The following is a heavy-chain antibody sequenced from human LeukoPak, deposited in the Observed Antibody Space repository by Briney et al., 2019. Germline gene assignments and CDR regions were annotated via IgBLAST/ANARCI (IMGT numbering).Heavy chain of an antibody. D-gene: IGHD5/OR15-5a*01. CDR1: GGSISSYY. V-gene: IGHV4-4*09. Sequence: SETLSLTCTVSGGSISSYYWSWIRQPPGKGLEWIGYIYPSGSTNYNPSLKGRVTISVDTSKNQFSLKLSSVTAADTAVYFCVRLSTSATSTAWFDPWGQGTLVTVSS. CDR2: IYPSGST. CDR3: VRLSTSATSTAWFDP. J-gene: IGHJ5*02.